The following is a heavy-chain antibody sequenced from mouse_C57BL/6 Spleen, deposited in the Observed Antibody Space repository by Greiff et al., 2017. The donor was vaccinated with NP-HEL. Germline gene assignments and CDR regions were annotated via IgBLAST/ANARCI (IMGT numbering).Heavy chain of an antibody. CDR3: TPYYYGSTPCAY. J-gene: IGHJ3*01. Sequence: VQLQQSGAELVRPGASVKLSCTASGFNIKDDYMHWVKQRPEQGLEWIGWIDPENGDTEYASKFQGKATITADTSSNTAYLQLSSLTSEDTAVYYCTPYYYGSTPCAYGGQGTLVTGSA. CDR2: IDPENGDT. CDR1: GFNIKDDY. D-gene: IGHD1-1*01. V-gene: IGHV14-4*01.